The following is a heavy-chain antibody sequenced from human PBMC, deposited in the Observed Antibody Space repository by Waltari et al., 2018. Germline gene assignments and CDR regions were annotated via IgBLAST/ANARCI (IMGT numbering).Heavy chain of an antibody. CDR1: RGSIRSHY. Sequence: QVHLQESGPGQVKPSETLSLTCDVSRGSIRSHYWSWIRRPPGKGLEWIGYIYYNGATNYNPSLMSRVTISVDTAKNQVSLKLSSVTAADTAVYYCARDRVVPADESDYYGLDVWGQGTTVTVSS. J-gene: IGHJ6*02. CDR2: IYYNGAT. V-gene: IGHV4-59*11. D-gene: IGHD2-2*01. CDR3: ARDRVVPADESDYYGLDV.